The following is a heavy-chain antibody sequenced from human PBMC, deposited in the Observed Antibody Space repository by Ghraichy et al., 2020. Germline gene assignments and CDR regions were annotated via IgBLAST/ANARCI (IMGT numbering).Heavy chain of an antibody. CDR1: GYTFTNYG. J-gene: IGHJ4*02. D-gene: IGHD6-19*01. CDR3: ARELFGYSTGWAFDY. CDR2: INTDNGNT. Sequence: KVSCKASGYTFTNYGITWVRQAPGQGLEWMGWINTDNGNTNYAQQLQDRVTLTTDTSTTTAYMELRSLRSDDTAVYYCARELFGYSTGWAFDYWGQGTLVTLSS. V-gene: IGHV1-18*01.